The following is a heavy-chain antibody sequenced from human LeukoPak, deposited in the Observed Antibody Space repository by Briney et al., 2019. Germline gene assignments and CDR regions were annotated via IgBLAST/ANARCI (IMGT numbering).Heavy chain of an antibody. CDR3: AKSHVDTVYNYYFDY. CDR1: GFTFSSYA. D-gene: IGHD5-18*01. Sequence: GGSLRLSCAASGFTFSSYAMSWVRQAPGKGLEWVSAISGSGGSTYYADSVKGRFTISRDNSKNTLYLQMNSLRAEDTAVYYCAKSHVDTVYNYYFDYWGQGTLVTVPS. V-gene: IGHV3-23*01. CDR2: ISGSGGST. J-gene: IGHJ4*02.